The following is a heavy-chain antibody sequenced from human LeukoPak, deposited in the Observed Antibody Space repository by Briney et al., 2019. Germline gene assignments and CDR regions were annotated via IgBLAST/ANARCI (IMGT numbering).Heavy chain of an antibody. D-gene: IGHD5-12*01. V-gene: IGHV4-34*01. CDR1: GGSFSGYY. J-gene: IGHJ3*02. CDR3: ARVHDYRSAFDI. CDR2: INHSGST. Sequence: SETLSLTCAVYGGSFSGYYWSWIRQPPVKGLEWIGEINHSGSTNYNPSLKSRVTISVDTSKNQFSLKLSSVTAADTAVYYCARVHDYRSAFDIWGQGTMVTVSS.